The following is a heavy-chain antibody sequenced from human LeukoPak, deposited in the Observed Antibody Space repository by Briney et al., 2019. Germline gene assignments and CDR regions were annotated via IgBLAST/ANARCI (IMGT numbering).Heavy chain of an antibody. D-gene: IGHD3-10*01. CDR3: ARSRHRNGSGSYDFGC. CDR1: GYTFTGYY. CDR2: INPNSGGT. V-gene: IGHV1-2*02. J-gene: IGHJ4*02. Sequence: ASVKVSCKASGYTFTGYYMHWVRQAPGQGLEWMGWINPNSGGTNYAQKLQGRVTMTTDTSTSTAYMELRSLRSDDAAVYYCARSRHRNGSGSYDFGCWGQGTLVTVSS.